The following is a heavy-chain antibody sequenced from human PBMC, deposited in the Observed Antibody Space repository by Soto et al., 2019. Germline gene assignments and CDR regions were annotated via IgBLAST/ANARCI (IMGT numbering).Heavy chain of an antibody. CDR1: GFTVSSYY. V-gene: IGHV3-53*01. J-gene: IGHJ4*02. D-gene: IGHD2-15*01. CDR3: ARDLGGYLDY. CDR2: IYNSGGT. Sequence: GGSLRLSCAASGFTVSSYYMSWVRQAPGKGLEWVSVIYNSGGTYYADSVKGRFTISRDNSKNTLYLQMNSFRADDTAMYYCARDLGGYLDYWGQGTEVTVSS.